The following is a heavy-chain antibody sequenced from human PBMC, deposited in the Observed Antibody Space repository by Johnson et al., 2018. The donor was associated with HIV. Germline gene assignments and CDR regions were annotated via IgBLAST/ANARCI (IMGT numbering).Heavy chain of an antibody. V-gene: IGHV3-9*01. J-gene: IGHJ3*02. CDR3: AKDRRIQLWLPFDVLDI. Sequence: VQLVESGGGFIRPGRSLRLSCAASGFTFDEYAMHWVRQVPGKGLEWVSGISWNSGNINYADSVKGRFTISRDNAKNSLYLQMDSLRREDTAVYYCAKDRRIQLWLPFDVLDIWGQGTMVTVSS. CDR2: ISWNSGNI. CDR1: GFTFDEYA. D-gene: IGHD5-18*01.